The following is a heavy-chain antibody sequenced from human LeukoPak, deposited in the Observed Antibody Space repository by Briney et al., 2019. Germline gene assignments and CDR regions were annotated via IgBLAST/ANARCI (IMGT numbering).Heavy chain of an antibody. D-gene: IGHD4-17*01. CDR2: INSDGSWT. V-gene: IGHV3-74*01. Sequence: GGSLRLSCAASGNYWMHWVRQAPGKGLVWVSHINSDGSWTSYADSVKGRFTISKDNAKNTVYLQMNSLRAEDTAVYYCARGLKSDYGDIRALDYWGQGTLVTVSS. CDR3: ARGLKSDYGDIRALDY. CDR1: GNYW. J-gene: IGHJ4*02.